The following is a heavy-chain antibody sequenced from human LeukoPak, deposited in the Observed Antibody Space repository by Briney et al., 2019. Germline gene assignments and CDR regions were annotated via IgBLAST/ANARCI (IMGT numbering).Heavy chain of an antibody. CDR3: ARESDVALVDDDCYFDL. CDR1: GFTFSNYG. J-gene: IGHJ4*02. D-gene: IGHD2-15*01. Sequence: GGSLRLSCAASGFTFSNYGIHWVRQAPGKGLEWVAHITQDGSRKYFGDSVKGRSTISRDNSKNAVYLHMSRLTAEDTAVYFCARESDVALVDDDCYFDLWGQGTLVTDSS. CDR2: ITQDGSRK. V-gene: IGHV3-33*05.